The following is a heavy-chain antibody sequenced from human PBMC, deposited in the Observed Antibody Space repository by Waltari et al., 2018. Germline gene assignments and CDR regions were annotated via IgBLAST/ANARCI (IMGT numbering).Heavy chain of an antibody. J-gene: IGHJ5*02. CDR1: GFTFSSYG. V-gene: IGHV3-33*01. Sequence: QVQLVESGGGVVQPGSSLRLSCAASGFTFSSYGMHWVRQAPGKGLVWVAVIWYDGSNKNYADAVKGRFTISRDNSKNTLYLQMNSLRAEDTAVYYCARDRRDCSGGSCYSVSRVGWFDPWGQGTLVTVSS. CDR2: IWYDGSNK. CDR3: ARDRRDCSGGSCYSVSRVGWFDP. D-gene: IGHD2-15*01.